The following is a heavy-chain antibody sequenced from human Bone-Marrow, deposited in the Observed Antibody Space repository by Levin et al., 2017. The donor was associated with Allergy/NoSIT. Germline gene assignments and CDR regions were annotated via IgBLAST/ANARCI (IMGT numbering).Heavy chain of an antibody. CDR3: ARVVVVPAANYYMDV. Sequence: ASVKVSCKASGYTFTSYGISWVRQAPGQGLEWMGWISAYNGNTNYAQKLQGRVTMTTDTSTSTAYMELRSLRSDDTAVYYCARVVVVPAANYYMDVWGKGTTVTVSS. CDR2: ISAYNGNT. D-gene: IGHD2-2*01. J-gene: IGHJ6*03. CDR1: GYTFTSYG. V-gene: IGHV1-18*01.